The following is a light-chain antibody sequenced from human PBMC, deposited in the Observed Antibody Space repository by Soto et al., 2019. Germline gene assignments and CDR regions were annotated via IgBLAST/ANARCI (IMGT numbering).Light chain of an antibody. Sequence: DIQMTQSPSSLSASVGDRVTITCQASQDISNYLNWYQRKPGKAPKLLIYDASNLETGVPSRFSGSGSGTDFTFTISSLQPEDIATYYCQQYDNLPPTLTFGPGTKVDIK. CDR1: QDISNY. CDR2: DAS. V-gene: IGKV1-33*01. CDR3: QQYDNLPPTLT. J-gene: IGKJ3*01.